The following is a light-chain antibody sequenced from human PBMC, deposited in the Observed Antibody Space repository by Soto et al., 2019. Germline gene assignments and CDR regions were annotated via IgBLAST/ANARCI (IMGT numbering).Light chain of an antibody. CDR3: SSYTTAYTQV. J-gene: IGLJ3*02. CDR1: RSDVGAYNY. V-gene: IGLV2-14*01. CDR2: EVT. Sequence: QSVLTQPASVSGSPGQSIAISCTGTRSDVGAYNYVSWYQQHPGKAPKLMISEVTTRPSGVSDRFSGSKSGNTASLTISRLQAEDEAHYYCSSYTTAYTQVFGGGTKLTVL.